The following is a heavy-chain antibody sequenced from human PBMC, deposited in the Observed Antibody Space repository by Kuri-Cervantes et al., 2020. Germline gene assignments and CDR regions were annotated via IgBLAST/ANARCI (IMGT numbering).Heavy chain of an antibody. CDR3: ARGRGWGFDP. J-gene: IGHJ5*02. D-gene: IGHD6-19*01. V-gene: IGHV4-38-2*02. CDR2: INLSGTT. Sequence: GSLRLSCTVSGYSISSGYYWGWIRQPPGKGLEWIGEINLSGTTHYNPSLKSRLTISVDTSRRQFSLKPRSLTAADTAVYYCARGRGWGFDPWGQGTLVTVSS. CDR1: GYSISSGYY.